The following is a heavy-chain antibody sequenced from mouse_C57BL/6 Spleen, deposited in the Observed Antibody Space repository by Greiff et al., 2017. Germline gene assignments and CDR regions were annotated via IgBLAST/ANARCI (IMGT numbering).Heavy chain of an antibody. J-gene: IGHJ2*01. CDR1: GYTFTDYE. CDR3: TRGDYGSTSHFDY. CDR2: IDPETGGT. V-gene: IGHV1-15*01. Sequence: QVQLTQSGAELVRPGASVTLSCKASGYTFTDYEMHWVKQTPVHCLEWIGAIDPETGGTAYNQKFKGKAILTADKSSSTAYMELRSLTSEDSAVYYCTRGDYGSTSHFDYWGQGTTLTVSS. D-gene: IGHD1-1*01.